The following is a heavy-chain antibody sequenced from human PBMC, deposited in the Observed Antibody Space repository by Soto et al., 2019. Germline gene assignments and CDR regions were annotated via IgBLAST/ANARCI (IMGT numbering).Heavy chain of an antibody. CDR3: AKLGTPYSSSSTYYFDY. CDR2: ISGSGGST. D-gene: IGHD6-6*01. Sequence: GGSLRLSCAASGFTFSSYAMSWVRQAPGKGLEWVSAISGSGGSTYYADSVKGRFTISRDNSKNTLYLQMNSLRAEDTAVYYCAKLGTPYSSSSTYYFDYWGQGTLVTVSS. J-gene: IGHJ4*02. V-gene: IGHV3-23*01. CDR1: GFTFSSYA.